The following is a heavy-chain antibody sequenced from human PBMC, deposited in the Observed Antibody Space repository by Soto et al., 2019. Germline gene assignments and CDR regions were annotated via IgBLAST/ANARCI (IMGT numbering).Heavy chain of an antibody. V-gene: IGHV1-18*04. D-gene: IGHD2-15*01. CDR3: ARYRGGREECYYYYGIDV. Sequence: ASVKDSCKASGYMFITYGISWVRQAPGQGLEWIGWISAYNGNTNYAQKLQGRVTMTTDTTTSTAYMELRSLRSDDTAVYYCARYRGGREECYYYYGIDVWGQGTTVTVSS. CDR1: GYMFITYG. CDR2: ISAYNGNT. J-gene: IGHJ6*02.